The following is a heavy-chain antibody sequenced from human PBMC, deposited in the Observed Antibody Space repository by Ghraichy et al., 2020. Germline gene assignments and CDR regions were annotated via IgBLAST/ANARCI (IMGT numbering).Heavy chain of an antibody. V-gene: IGHV4-34*01. CDR2: INHSGST. Sequence: SETLSLTCAVYGGSFSGYYWSWIRQPPGKGLEWIGEINHSGSTNYNPSLKSRVTISVDTSKNQFSLKLSSVTAADTAVYYCARGRGGRDGYNTGGRYYYYGMDVWGQGTTVTVSS. CDR1: GGSFSGYY. CDR3: ARGRGGRDGYNTGGRYYYYGMDV. D-gene: IGHD5-24*01. J-gene: IGHJ6*02.